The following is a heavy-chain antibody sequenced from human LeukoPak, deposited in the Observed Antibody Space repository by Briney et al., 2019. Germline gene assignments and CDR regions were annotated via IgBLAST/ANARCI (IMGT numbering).Heavy chain of an antibody. J-gene: IGHJ4*02. CDR3: ARSPATYYYDSSGYLYYFDY. CDR1: GYTFTSYG. CDR2: ISAYNGNT. Sequence: ASVKVSCKASGYTFTSYGISWVRQAPGQGLEWMGWISAYNGNTNYAQKLQGRVPMTTDTSTSTAYMELRSLRSDDTAVYYCARSPATYYYDSSGYLYYFDYWGQGTLVTVSS. D-gene: IGHD3-22*01. V-gene: IGHV1-18*01.